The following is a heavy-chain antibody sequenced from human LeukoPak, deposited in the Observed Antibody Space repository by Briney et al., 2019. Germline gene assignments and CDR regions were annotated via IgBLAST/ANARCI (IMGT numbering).Heavy chain of an antibody. V-gene: IGHV3-74*01. CDR2: INGDGSTI. CDR1: GFTFSSYW. D-gene: IGHD1-26*01. CDR3: VREASGVSSSAFDV. J-gene: IGHJ3*01. Sequence: PGGSLRLSCAASGFTFSSYWMHWVRQVPGKGLVWVSRINGDGSTISYADSVKGRFTISRDNAKNTLYMQMNSLRVDDTAVYYCVREASGVSSSAFDVWGQGTMVTVSS.